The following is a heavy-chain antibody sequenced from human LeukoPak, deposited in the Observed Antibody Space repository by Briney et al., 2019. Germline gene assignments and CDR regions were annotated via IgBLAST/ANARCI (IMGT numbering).Heavy chain of an antibody. D-gene: IGHD3-3*01. CDR1: GFTFSNAW. Sequence: GGSLRLSCAASGFTFSNAWMTWVRQAPGKGLEWVGRIKSKTDGGTTDYAAPVKGRFTISRDDSKNTLYLQMNSLKTEDTAVYYCTTGITIFGVVIPPLFDMWGQGTMVTVSS. J-gene: IGHJ3*02. CDR3: TTGITIFGVVIPPLFDM. V-gene: IGHV3-15*01. CDR2: IKSKTDGGTT.